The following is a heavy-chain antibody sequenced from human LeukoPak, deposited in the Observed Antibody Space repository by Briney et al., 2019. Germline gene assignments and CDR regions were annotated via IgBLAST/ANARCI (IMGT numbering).Heavy chain of an antibody. Sequence: GGSLRLSCAASGFTFSSYSMNWVRQAPGKGLEWVSSISSSSSYIYYADSVKGRFTISRDNAKSSLYLQMNSLRAEDTAVYYCARFTGSTELFDYWGQGTLVTVSS. J-gene: IGHJ4*02. CDR1: GFTFSSYS. CDR2: ISSSSSYI. CDR3: ARFTGSTELFDY. D-gene: IGHD1-26*01. V-gene: IGHV3-21*01.